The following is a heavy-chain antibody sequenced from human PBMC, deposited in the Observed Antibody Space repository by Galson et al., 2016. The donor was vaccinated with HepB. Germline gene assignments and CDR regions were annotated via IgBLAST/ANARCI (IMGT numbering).Heavy chain of an antibody. CDR2: IKSSSSNV. V-gene: IGHV3-48*02. Sequence: SLRLSCAASGFTFSSHGMNWIRQAPGKGLEWVSQIKSSSSNVYYADSVKGRFTISRDNAKNPVYLQMNSLRDEDTAVYYCARGYASGNFYQWGQGTLVTVSS. J-gene: IGHJ4*02. CDR3: ARGYASGNFYQ. D-gene: IGHD3-10*01. CDR1: GFTFSSHG.